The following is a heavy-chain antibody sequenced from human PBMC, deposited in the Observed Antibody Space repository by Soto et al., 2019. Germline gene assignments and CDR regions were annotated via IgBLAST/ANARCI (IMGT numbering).Heavy chain of an antibody. Sequence: PSETLSLTCTVSGGSISSYYWSWIRQPPGKGLEWIGYIYYSGSTNYNPSLKSRVTISVDTSKNQFSLKLSSVTAADTAVYYCARAENAYFDYWGQGTLVTVSS. CDR1: GGSISSYY. J-gene: IGHJ4*02. CDR3: ARAENAYFDY. V-gene: IGHV4-59*01. CDR2: IYYSGST.